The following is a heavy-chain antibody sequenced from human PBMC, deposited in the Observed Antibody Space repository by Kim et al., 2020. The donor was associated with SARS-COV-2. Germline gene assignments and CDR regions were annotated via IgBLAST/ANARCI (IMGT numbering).Heavy chain of an antibody. D-gene: IGHD2-2*03. Sequence: GGSLRLSCTTSGLTFTGYAMSWVRQAPGKGLEWVSSIDGSDGTTYYVDSVKGRFTISRDDSKSTLYLWMTSLRADDTAVYYCLKGGWGWIWDHWGQGAHVTVAS. CDR2: IDGSDGTT. CDR3: LKGGWGWIWDH. CDR1: GLTFTGYA. J-gene: IGHJ4*02. V-gene: IGHV3-23*01.